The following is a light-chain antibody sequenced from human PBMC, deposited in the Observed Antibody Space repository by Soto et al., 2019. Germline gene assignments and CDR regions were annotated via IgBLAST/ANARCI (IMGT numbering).Light chain of an antibody. CDR3: QQYYSSPYT. CDR2: WAS. CDR1: QNILYSSNNKNY. Sequence: DIVMTQSPDSLAVSLGERATINCKSSQNILYSSNNKNYLAWYQQKPGQPPKLLIYWASTRESGVPDRFSGSGSGKDFTLTISSLQAEDVAIYYCQQYYSSPYTFGQGTKVEIK. J-gene: IGKJ2*01. V-gene: IGKV4-1*01.